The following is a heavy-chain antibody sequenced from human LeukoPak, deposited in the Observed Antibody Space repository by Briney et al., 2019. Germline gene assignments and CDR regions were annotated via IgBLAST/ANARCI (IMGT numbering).Heavy chain of an antibody. CDR3: SRDGDVTGETFDY. V-gene: IGHV3-30*15. J-gene: IGHJ4*02. Sequence: GGSLRLSCAASGFTFSSFAMHWVRQAPGKGLGWVAVMSSDGTKEYYADSVKGRFTISRDNSKSTLFLQMSSLRPEDTAVYYCSRDGDVTGETFDYWGQGTLVTVSS. CDR2: MSSDGTKE. CDR1: GFTFSSFA. D-gene: IGHD2-21*02.